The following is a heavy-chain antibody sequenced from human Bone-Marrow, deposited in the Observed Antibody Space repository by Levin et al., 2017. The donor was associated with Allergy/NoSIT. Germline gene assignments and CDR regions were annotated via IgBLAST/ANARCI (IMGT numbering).Heavy chain of an antibody. CDR1: GFTFTSSA. V-gene: IGHV1-58*01. D-gene: IGHD3-10*01. CDR2: IVVGSGNT. J-gene: IGHJ6*02. CDR3: AAVSMVRGYYYYGMDV. Sequence: KISCKASGFTFTSSAVQWVRQARGQRLEWIGWIVVGSGNTNYAQKFQERVTITRDMSTSTAYMELSSLRSEDTAVYYCAAVSMVRGYYYYGMDVWGQGTTVTVSS.